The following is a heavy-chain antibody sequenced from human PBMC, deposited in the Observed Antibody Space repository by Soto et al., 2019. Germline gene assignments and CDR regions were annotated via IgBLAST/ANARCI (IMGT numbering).Heavy chain of an antibody. Sequence: QVQLVQSGAEVKKPGSSVKVSCNASGGTFSSYAISWVRQAPGQGLEWMGGIIPIFGTANYAQKFQGRVTITADKSTSTAYMELSSLRSEDTAVYYCASSIAARLYYYYGMDVWGQGTTVTVSS. CDR3: ASSIAARLYYYYGMDV. CDR2: IIPIFGTA. V-gene: IGHV1-69*06. D-gene: IGHD6-6*01. CDR1: GGTFSSYA. J-gene: IGHJ6*02.